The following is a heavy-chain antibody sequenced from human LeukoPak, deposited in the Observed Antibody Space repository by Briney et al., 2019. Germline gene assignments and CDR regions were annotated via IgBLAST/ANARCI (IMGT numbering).Heavy chain of an antibody. Sequence: GGSLRLSCAASGFTFSSYGMHWVRQAPGKGLEWVAVIWYDGSSKYYADSVKGRFTISRDNSKNTLYLQMNSLRAEDTAVYYCARVRGIAVARDWGQGTLVTVSS. CDR1: GFTFSSYG. CDR3: ARVRGIAVARD. V-gene: IGHV3-33*01. D-gene: IGHD6-19*01. CDR2: IWYDGSSK. J-gene: IGHJ4*02.